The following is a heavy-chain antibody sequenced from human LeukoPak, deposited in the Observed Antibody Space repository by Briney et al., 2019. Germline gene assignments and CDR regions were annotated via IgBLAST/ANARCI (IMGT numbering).Heavy chain of an antibody. CDR3: ARDLVTVTKGFDI. D-gene: IGHD4-17*01. CDR2: ISYIGST. Sequence: SETLSLTCAVSSDSFSSHYWTWIRQPPGKGLEWIGYISYIGSTNYNPSLKSRVTISIDRSKNQFSLKLSSVTAADTAVYYCARDLVTVTKGFDIWGQGTMVSVSS. V-gene: IGHV4-59*11. J-gene: IGHJ3*02. CDR1: SDSFSSHY.